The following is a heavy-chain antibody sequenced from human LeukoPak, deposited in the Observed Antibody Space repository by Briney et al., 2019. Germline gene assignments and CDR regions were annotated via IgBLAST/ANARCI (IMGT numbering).Heavy chain of an antibody. V-gene: IGHV3-9*01. CDR1: GFTFSSYA. D-gene: IGHD5-12*01. CDR3: AKVDSGYDYAFDI. CDR2: ISWNSGSI. Sequence: GGSLRLSCAASGFTFSSYAMSWVRQAPGKGLEWVSGISWNSGSIGYADSVKGRFTISRDNAKNSLYLQMNSLRAEDTALYYCAKVDSGYDYAFDIWGQGTMVTVSS. J-gene: IGHJ3*02.